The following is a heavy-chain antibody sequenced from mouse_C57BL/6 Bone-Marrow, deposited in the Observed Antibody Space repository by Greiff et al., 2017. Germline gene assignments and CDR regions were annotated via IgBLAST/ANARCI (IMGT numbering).Heavy chain of an antibody. V-gene: IGHV1-81*01. D-gene: IGHD1-2*01. Sequence: QVQLQQSGAELARPGASVKLSCKASGYTFTSYGISWVKQRTGQGLEWIGEIYPRSGNTYYNEKFKGKATLTADKSSSTAYLELRSLTSEDSAVYFCARQGLLRRYAMDYWGQGTSVTVSS. CDR1: GYTFTSYG. J-gene: IGHJ4*01. CDR3: ARQGLLRRYAMDY. CDR2: IYPRSGNT.